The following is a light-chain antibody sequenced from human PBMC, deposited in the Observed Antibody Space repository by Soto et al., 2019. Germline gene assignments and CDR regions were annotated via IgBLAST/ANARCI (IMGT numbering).Light chain of an antibody. CDR1: QSINSW. CDR3: QQYNSYPLT. CDR2: KAS. J-gene: IGKJ4*01. Sequence: DLQMTQSPSTLSASVGDRVTITCRASQSINSWLAWYQQKPGKAPKLLIYKASSLESGVPSRFSGSGSGTEFTLTISSLQPDDFATYYCQQYNSYPLTFGGGTKVEIK. V-gene: IGKV1-5*03.